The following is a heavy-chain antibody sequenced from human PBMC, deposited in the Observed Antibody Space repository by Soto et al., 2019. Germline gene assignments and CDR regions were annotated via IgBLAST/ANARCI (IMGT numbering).Heavy chain of an antibody. D-gene: IGHD3-10*01. J-gene: IGHJ4*01. Sequence: SGGSLRLSCAASGFTFSSYAMSWVRQAPGRGLEWVSAISGSGGSTYYADSVKGRFTISRDNSKNTLYLQMNSLSAEDSAVYYCAKAYGSGSYSYLFDYWGNGTLVTVSS. V-gene: IGHV3-23*01. CDR1: GFTFSSYA. CDR2: ISGSGGST. CDR3: AKAYGSGSYSYLFDY.